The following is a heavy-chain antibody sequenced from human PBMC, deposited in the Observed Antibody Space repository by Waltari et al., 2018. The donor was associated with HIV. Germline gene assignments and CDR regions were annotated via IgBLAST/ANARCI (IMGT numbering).Heavy chain of an antibody. CDR3: ARQMTFYDAFDV. V-gene: IGHV1-2*02. Sequence: QVQMVQSGAEVKKHGASLKVSCKHSGFSLTGYYIHWVRQAPGQGLEWMGWIYSNTGDTNYGLQFEGRVTMTRDTSMRTAYMELRTLRSDDTALYYCARQMTFYDAFDVWGQGTVVTVSS. J-gene: IGHJ3*01. CDR1: GFSLTGYY. CDR2: IYSNTGDT.